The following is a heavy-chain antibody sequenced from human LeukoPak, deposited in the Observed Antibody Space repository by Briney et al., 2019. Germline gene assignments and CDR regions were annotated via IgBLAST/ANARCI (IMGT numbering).Heavy chain of an antibody. V-gene: IGHV5-51*01. J-gene: IGHJ4*02. D-gene: IGHD2/OR15-2a*01. Sequence: GESLKISCKGSGYSFTNYWLGWVRQMPGKGLELMGIFYPDDSNTRYNPSFQGQVTFSADKSVNTAYLQWSSLKASDTAIYYCARLSITTSLRLYYFDYWGQGTLVTVPS. CDR2: FYPDDSNT. CDR1: GYSFTNYW. CDR3: ARLSITTSLRLYYFDY.